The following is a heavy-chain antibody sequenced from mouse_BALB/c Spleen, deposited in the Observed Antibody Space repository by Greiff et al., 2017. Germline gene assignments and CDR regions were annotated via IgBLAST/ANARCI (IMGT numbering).Heavy chain of an antibody. CDR3: ARPTATDAMDY. D-gene: IGHD1-2*01. Sequence: VHLVESGPGLVAPSQSLSITCTVSGFSLTSYGVHWVRQPPGKGLEWLGVIWAGGSTNYNSALMSRLSISKDNSKSQVFLKRNSLQADDTAMYDCARPTATDAMDYWGQGTSVTVSS. J-gene: IGHJ4*01. CDR1: GFSLTSYG. CDR2: IWAGGST. V-gene: IGHV2-9*02.